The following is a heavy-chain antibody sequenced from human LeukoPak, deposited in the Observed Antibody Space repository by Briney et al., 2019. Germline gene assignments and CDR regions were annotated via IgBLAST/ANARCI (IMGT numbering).Heavy chain of an antibody. CDR1: GYTFTGYY. Sequence: ASVKVSCKASGYTFTGYYMHWVRQAPGQGLEWLGWINPNSGGTNYAQKFQGRVTMTRDTSISTAYMELSRLRSDDTAVYYCARPYYDSSGYSNWFDPWGQGTLVTVSS. CDR2: INPNSGGT. J-gene: IGHJ5*02. V-gene: IGHV1-2*02. D-gene: IGHD3-22*01. CDR3: ARPYYDSSGYSNWFDP.